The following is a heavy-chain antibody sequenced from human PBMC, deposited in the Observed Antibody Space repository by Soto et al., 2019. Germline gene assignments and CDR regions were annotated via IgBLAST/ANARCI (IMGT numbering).Heavy chain of an antibody. V-gene: IGHV3-48*02. D-gene: IGHD6-6*01. CDR3: ARPIPRHDAFDI. Sequence: PGGSLRLSCAASGFTFSSYSMNWVRQAPGKGLEWLSYISSSSTTIYYTDSVKGRFTISGDNAKNSLYLQMNSLRDEDSAVYFCARPIPRHDAFDIWGQGAMVTVSS. CDR2: ISSSSTTI. CDR1: GFTFSSYS. J-gene: IGHJ3*02.